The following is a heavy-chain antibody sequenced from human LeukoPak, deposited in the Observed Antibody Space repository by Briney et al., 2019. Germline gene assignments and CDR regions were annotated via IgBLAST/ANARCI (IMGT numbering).Heavy chain of an antibody. V-gene: IGHV1-18*01. CDR1: LYCLPNYV. Sequence: AGDQVSRMHCLYCLPNYVIISVRPTPPQGGRWMGCISVDNSKTNYAQNLQGRVTLTTDNSTSTLYMQMRSLTSDDTAVYYCARDESSLLLDYWGQGTLVTVSS. CDR2: ISVDNSKT. J-gene: IGHJ4*02. CDR3: ARDESSLLLDY. D-gene: IGHD2-15*01.